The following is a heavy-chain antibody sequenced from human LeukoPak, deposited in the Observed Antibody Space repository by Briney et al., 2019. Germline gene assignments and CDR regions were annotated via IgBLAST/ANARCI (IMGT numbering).Heavy chain of an antibody. V-gene: IGHV3-21*01. J-gene: IGHJ4*02. D-gene: IGHD6-6*01. Sequence: TPGGSLRLSCAASGFTFSSYSMNWVRQAPGKGLEWVSFISSSSSYIYYADSVKGRFTISRDNAKNSLYLQMNSLRAEDTAVYYCTRDEDFYSSSSDYWGQGTLVTVSS. CDR1: GFTFSSYS. CDR3: TRDEDFYSSSSDY. CDR2: ISSSSSYI.